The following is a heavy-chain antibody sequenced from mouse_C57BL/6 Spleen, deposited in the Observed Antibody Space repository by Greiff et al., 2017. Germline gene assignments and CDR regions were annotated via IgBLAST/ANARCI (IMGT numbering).Heavy chain of an antibody. CDR3: ARNGYDVPWFAY. Sequence: QVQLQQSGAELARPGASVKLSCKASGYTFTSYGISWVKQRTGQGLEWIGEIYPRSGNTYYNEKFKGKATLTADKSSSTAYMELRSLTSEDSAVYFCARNGYDVPWFAYWGQGTLVTVSA. V-gene: IGHV1-81*01. D-gene: IGHD2-2*01. CDR1: GYTFTSYG. J-gene: IGHJ3*01. CDR2: IYPRSGNT.